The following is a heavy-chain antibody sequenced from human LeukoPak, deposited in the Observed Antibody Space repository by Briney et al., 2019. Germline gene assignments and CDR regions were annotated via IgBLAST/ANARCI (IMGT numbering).Heavy chain of an antibody. CDR1: GYSFTSYW. D-gene: IGHD3-10*01. V-gene: IGHV5-51*01. J-gene: IGHJ4*02. Sequence: GEPLKISCKGSGYSFTSYWIGWVRQMPGKGLEWMGIIYPGDSDTRYSPSFQGQVTISADKSISTAYLQWSSLKASDTAMYYCARHTPEYYYGSGSYSPNFDYWGQGTLVTASS. CDR3: ARHTPEYYYGSGSYSPNFDY. CDR2: IYPGDSDT.